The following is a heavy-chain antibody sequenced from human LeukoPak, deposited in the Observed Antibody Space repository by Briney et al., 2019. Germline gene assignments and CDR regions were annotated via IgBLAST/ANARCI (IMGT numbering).Heavy chain of an antibody. Sequence: QLWGSLRLSCAASGLTVSRNYMSWVRQAPGKGLESVSVIYSGGSAYYADSVRGRFTISRDNAKNTLYLQMNSLRVEDTAVYYCARGLETTGWYKAFDIWGQGTMVTVSS. CDR2: IYSGGSA. V-gene: IGHV3-53*01. J-gene: IGHJ3*02. CDR3: ARGLETTGWYKAFDI. D-gene: IGHD6-19*01. CDR1: GLTVSRNY.